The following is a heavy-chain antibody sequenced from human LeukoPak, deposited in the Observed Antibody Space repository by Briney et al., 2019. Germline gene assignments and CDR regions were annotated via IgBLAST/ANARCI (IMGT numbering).Heavy chain of an antibody. Sequence: GGSLRLSCAASGFTFSSYEMNWVRQAPGKGLEWLSYINDSGESIYYADSVKGRFTVSRDNARGSLFLQMNSLRGEDTAVNYCARRATVTYDGMEVWGQGTPVTVSS. CDR3: ARRATVTYDGMEV. D-gene: IGHD4-17*01. CDR1: GFTFSSYE. V-gene: IGHV3-48*03. J-gene: IGHJ6*02. CDR2: INDSGESI.